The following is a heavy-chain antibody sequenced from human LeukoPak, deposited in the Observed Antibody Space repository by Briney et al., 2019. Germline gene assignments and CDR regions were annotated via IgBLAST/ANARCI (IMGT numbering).Heavy chain of an antibody. Sequence: GASVKVSCKASGGTFSSYAISWVRQAPGQGLEWMGGIIPIFGTANYAQKFQGRVTITADESTSTAYMELSSLRSEDTAVYYCARDYHAITMVRGHRGNYYYMDVWGKGTTVTISS. D-gene: IGHD3-10*01. J-gene: IGHJ6*03. CDR3: ARDYHAITMVRGHRGNYYYMDV. CDR1: GGTFSSYA. V-gene: IGHV1-69*13. CDR2: IIPIFGTA.